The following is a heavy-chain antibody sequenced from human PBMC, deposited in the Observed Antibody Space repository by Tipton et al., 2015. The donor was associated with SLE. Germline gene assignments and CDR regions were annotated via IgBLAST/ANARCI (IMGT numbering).Heavy chain of an antibody. V-gene: IGHV4-4*08. CDR2: VASIGST. CDR3: ASTLGSSIDH. J-gene: IGHJ4*02. Sequence: LRLSCTVSGGFINIYYWTWSRQSAGKGLEWIEHVASIGSTNYNPSLKSRVTISVDTSKNQVSLKLSSVTGADTAVYYCASTLGSSIDHGGQGTLVTVSS. CDR1: GGFINIYY. D-gene: IGHD6-6*01.